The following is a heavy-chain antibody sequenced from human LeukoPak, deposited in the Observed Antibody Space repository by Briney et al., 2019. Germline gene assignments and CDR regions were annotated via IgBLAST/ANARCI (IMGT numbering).Heavy chain of an antibody. D-gene: IGHD6-19*01. CDR1: GGSISSYY. V-gene: IGHV4-59*01. CDR2: IYYSGST. Sequence: SETLSLTRTVSGGSISSYYWSWIRQPPGKGLEWIGYIYYSGSTNYNPSLKSRVTISVDTSKNQFSLKLSSVTAADTAVYYCARGDRRSIAVAGIFDYWGQGTLVTVSS. CDR3: ARGDRRSIAVAGIFDY. J-gene: IGHJ4*02.